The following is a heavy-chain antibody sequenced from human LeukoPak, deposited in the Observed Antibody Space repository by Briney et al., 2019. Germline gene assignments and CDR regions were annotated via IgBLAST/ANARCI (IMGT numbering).Heavy chain of an antibody. CDR2: INPSGGST. J-gene: IGHJ5*02. CDR3: ARVAKSDYDIGLSWFDP. CDR1: GYTFTSYY. V-gene: IGHV1-46*01. Sequence: ASVKVSCKASGYTFTSYYMHWVRQAPGQGLEWMGIINPSGGSTTYAQKFQGRVTMTRDTSTSTVYMELSSLRSEDTAVYYCARVAKSDYDIGLSWFDPWGQGTLVTVSS. D-gene: IGHD3-22*01.